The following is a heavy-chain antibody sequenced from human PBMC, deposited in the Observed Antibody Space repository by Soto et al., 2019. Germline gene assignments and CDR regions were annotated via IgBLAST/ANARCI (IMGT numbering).Heavy chain of an antibody. Sequence: GASVKVSFKASGYAFTDYYIQWVRQAPGQGLEWMGCISAYNGNTNYAQKLQGRVTMTTDTSTSTAYMELRSLRSDDTAVYYCASAYRSGWNWDFDYWGQGTLVTVSS. CDR2: ISAYNGNT. J-gene: IGHJ4*02. D-gene: IGHD6-19*01. V-gene: IGHV1-18*04. CDR1: GYAFTDYY. CDR3: ASAYRSGWNWDFDY.